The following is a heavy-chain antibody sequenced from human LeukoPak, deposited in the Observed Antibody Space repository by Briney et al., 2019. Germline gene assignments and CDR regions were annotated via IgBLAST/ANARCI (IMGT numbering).Heavy chain of an antibody. D-gene: IGHD1-26*01. V-gene: IGHV4-59*01. CDR1: GGSINSGY. J-gene: IGHJ4*02. CDR3: ASGSYSFEY. Sequence: PSETLSLTCSVSGGSINSGYWSWIRQPPGKGLEWIGLLYPSGSTNYNPSLKSRVTISVDTSKNQFSLKLSSVTAADTAVYYCASGSYSFEYWGQGTLVTVSS. CDR2: LYPSGST.